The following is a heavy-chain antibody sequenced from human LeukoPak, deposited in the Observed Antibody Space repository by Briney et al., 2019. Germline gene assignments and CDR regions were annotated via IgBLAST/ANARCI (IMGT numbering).Heavy chain of an antibody. CDR2: ISSSSSTI. Sequence: GGSLRLSCAASGFTFSSYSMNWVRQAPGKGLEWGSYISSSSSTIYYADSVKGRFTISRDNAKNSLYLQMNSLRDEDTAVYYCAREGSNCSGGSCYLYYFDYWGQGTLVTVSS. J-gene: IGHJ4*02. CDR1: GFTFSSYS. V-gene: IGHV3-48*02. CDR3: AREGSNCSGGSCYLYYFDY. D-gene: IGHD2-15*01.